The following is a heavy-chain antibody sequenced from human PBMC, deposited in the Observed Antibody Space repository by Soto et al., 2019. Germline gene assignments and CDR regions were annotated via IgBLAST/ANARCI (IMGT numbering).Heavy chain of an antibody. CDR3: ARGPYYYDSSGYSWFDP. CDR2: IYYSGST. D-gene: IGHD3-22*01. V-gene: IGHV4-31*03. CDR1: GGSIISGGYY. J-gene: IGHJ5*02. Sequence: LSLTCTVSGGSIISGGYYWSWIRQHPGKGLEWIGYIYYSGSTYYNPSLKSRVTISVDTSKNQFSLKLSSVTAADTAVYYCARGPYYYDSSGYSWFDPWGQGTLVTVSS.